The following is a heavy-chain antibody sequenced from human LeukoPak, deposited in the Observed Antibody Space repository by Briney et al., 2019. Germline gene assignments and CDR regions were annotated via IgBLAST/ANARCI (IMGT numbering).Heavy chain of an antibody. CDR3: ARGDSGSFSQFDC. Sequence: SETLSLTCTVSGGSISSYYWSWIRQPPGKGLEWIGYIYYSGSTNYNPSLKSRVTISVDTSRNQFSLKLTSVTAADTAVYYCARGDSGSFSQFDCWGQGTLVTVSS. D-gene: IGHD1-26*01. CDR2: IYYSGST. V-gene: IGHV4-59*01. J-gene: IGHJ4*02. CDR1: GGSISSYY.